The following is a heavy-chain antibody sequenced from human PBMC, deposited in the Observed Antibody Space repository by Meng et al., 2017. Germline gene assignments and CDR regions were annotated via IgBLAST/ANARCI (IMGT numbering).Heavy chain of an antibody. CDR1: GGSVSSGSYY. D-gene: IGHD2-15*01. CDR3: ARDCSGGSCYSIGV. V-gene: IGHV4-61*01. CDR2: IYYSGST. Sequence: HLQAAGPGLVMPSETLSLTRTVSGGSVSSGSYYWSWIRQPPGKGLEWIGYIYYSGSTNYNPSLKSRVTISVDTSKNQFSLKLSSVTAADTAVYYCARDCSGGSCYSIGVWGQGTLVTVSS. J-gene: IGHJ4*02.